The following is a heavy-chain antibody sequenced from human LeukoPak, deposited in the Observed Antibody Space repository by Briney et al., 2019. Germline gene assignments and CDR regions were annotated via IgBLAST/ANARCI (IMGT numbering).Heavy chain of an antibody. V-gene: IGHV3-21*01. CDR1: GFTFSSYS. CDR2: ISSSSSYI. CDR3: ARDREDIVLMVYASAFDI. Sequence: GGSLRLSCAASGFTFSSYSMTWVRQAPGKGLEWVSSISSSSSYIYYADSVKGRFTISRDNAKNSLYLQMNSLRAEDTAVYYCARDREDIVLMVYASAFDIWGQGTMVTVSS. D-gene: IGHD2-8*01. J-gene: IGHJ3*02.